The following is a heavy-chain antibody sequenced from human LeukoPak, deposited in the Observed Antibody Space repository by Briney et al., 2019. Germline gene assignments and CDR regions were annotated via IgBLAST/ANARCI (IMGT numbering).Heavy chain of an antibody. J-gene: IGHJ4*02. CDR1: GFTFSSYA. CDR2: ISGSGGST. D-gene: IGHD6-19*01. V-gene: IGHV3-23*01. CDR3: AKDSSSGWVYFDY. Sequence: GGSLRLSCAASGFTFSSYAMHWVRQAPGKGLEWVSAISGSGGSTYYADSVKGRFTISRDNSKNTLYLQMNSLRAEDTAVYYCAKDSSSGWVYFDYWGQGTLVTVSS.